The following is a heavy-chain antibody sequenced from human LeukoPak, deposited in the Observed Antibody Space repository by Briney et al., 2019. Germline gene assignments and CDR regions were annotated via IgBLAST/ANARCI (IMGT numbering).Heavy chain of an antibody. CDR2: IYHSGST. CDR1: GYSIRSGFY. J-gene: IGHJ4*02. D-gene: IGHD1-26*01. V-gene: IGHV4-38-2*02. CDR3: ARANLGATLTFDY. Sequence: PSETPSLTCSVSGYSIRSGFYWGWIRQPPGKGLEWIGSIYHSGSTYYNPSLKSRVTISVDTSKNQFSLKLSSVTAADTAVYYCARANLGATLTFDYWGQGTLVTVSS.